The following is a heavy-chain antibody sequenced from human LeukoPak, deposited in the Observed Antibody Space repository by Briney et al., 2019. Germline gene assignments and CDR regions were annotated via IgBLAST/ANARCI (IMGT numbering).Heavy chain of an antibody. Sequence: SETLSLTCTVSGGSISDFYWSWVRQPPGKGLEWIGFIYHIGNTNYNPSLKGRVTISLDTSKNQFSLNLRSVTAADTADYYCAREPWKPPYYYFGMDVWGQGTTVTVS. J-gene: IGHJ6*02. CDR3: AREPWKPPYYYFGMDV. CDR1: GGSISDFY. D-gene: IGHD1-1*01. CDR2: IYHIGNT. V-gene: IGHV4-59*01.